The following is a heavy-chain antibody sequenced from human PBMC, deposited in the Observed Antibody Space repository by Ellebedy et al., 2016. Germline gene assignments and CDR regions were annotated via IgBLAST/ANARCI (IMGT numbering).Heavy chain of an antibody. Sequence: KISXAASGFTFSSYAISWVRQAPGQGLEWMGGIILISGTTNYAQKFQGRVTITADESTSTAYMELSSLTSDDTAVYYCARGWKTMFGVITEDIWGQGTLVTVSS. CDR3: ARGWKTMFGVITEDI. V-gene: IGHV1-69*01. D-gene: IGHD3-3*01. J-gene: IGHJ4*02. CDR1: GFTFSSYA. CDR2: IILISGTT.